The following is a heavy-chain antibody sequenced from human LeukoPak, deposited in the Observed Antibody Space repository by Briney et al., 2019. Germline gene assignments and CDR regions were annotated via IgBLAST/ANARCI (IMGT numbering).Heavy chain of an antibody. J-gene: IGHJ4*02. D-gene: IGHD3-22*01. CDR3: AKEDYYDSSGYYGVFDY. Sequence: GGSLRLSCAASGFTFSSYGMHWVRQPPGKGLEWVALIQYDGSNKYYADSVKGRFTISRDNSKNTLYLQMNSLRAEDTAVYYCAKEDYYDSSGYYGVFDYWGQGTLVTVSS. CDR1: GFTFSSYG. CDR2: IQYDGSNK. V-gene: IGHV3-30*02.